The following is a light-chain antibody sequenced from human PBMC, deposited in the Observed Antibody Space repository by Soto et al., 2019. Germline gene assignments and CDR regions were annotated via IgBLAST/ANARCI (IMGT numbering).Light chain of an antibody. V-gene: IGKV1-5*01. CDR2: DAS. CDR1: QSSGSC. Sequence: DVQMTQSPSTPSASVGERVAITCRASQSSGSCLAWYQQKPGKAPKLLTYDASILENGVPSRFSGRGSGTDFTLKISRVEAEDVVIYYCMQSIETLRTFGQGTKVDI. J-gene: IGKJ1*01. CDR3: MQSIETLRT.